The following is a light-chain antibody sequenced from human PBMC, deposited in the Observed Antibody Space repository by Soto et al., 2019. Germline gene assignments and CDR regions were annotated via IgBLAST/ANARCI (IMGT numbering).Light chain of an antibody. CDR1: QSISNS. V-gene: IGKV3-15*01. CDR2: GAS. Sequence: EIVMTQSPASLSVSPGETATLSCRASQSISNSLAWYQQKPGQAPSLLIYGASTRATGIPARFSGSWSGTEFTLTISSLQSEDSAFYYCQQYNNWPPRTFGQGTKLEIK. J-gene: IGKJ2*01. CDR3: QQYNNWPPRT.